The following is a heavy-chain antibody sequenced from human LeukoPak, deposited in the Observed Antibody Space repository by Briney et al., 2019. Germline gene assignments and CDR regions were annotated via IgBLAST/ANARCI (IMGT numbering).Heavy chain of an antibody. J-gene: IGHJ4*02. CDR1: GFTFSGYW. CDR2: IKDDGSQK. CDR3: ARGSGWCDY. D-gene: IGHD6-19*01. Sequence: GGSLRLSCAASGFTFSGYWMTWVRQAPWKGLEWVANIKDDGSQKYYVDSVKGRFTVSTDNAKNSLYLQINSLRAEDTAVYYCARGSGWCDYWGQGTLVTVSS. V-gene: IGHV3-7*03.